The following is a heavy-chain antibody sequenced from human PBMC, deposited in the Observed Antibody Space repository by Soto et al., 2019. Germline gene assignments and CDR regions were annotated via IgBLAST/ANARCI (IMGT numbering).Heavy chain of an antibody. J-gene: IGHJ5*02. CDR3: TTLRKYLAGFDP. CDR2: IKSKTDGGTT. D-gene: IGHD2-2*01. Sequence: GGSLRLSCAVSGFTLNNAWMSWVRQAPGKGLEWVGRIKSKTDGGTTDYAAPVKGRFTISRDDSKNTLYLQMNSLKTEDTAVYFCTTLRKYLAGFDPWGQGTLVTVSS. CDR1: GFTLNNAW. V-gene: IGHV3-15*01.